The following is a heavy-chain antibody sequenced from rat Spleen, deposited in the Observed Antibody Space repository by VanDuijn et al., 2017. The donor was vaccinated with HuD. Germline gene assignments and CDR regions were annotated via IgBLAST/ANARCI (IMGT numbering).Heavy chain of an antibody. D-gene: IGHD1-4*01. CDR2: ITNTGGKN. J-gene: IGHJ3*01. Sequence: EVQLMESGGGLVQPGRSLKLSCITSGFTFNNFWMTWIRQAPGKGLEWVESITNTGGKNYYPDSVKGRFTVSRDNAKSTLYLEMNSLRSEDTATYYCTRHDYPGITTNWFAYWGQGTLVTVSS. V-gene: IGHV5-31*01. CDR3: TRHDYPGITTNWFAY. CDR1: GFTFNNFW.